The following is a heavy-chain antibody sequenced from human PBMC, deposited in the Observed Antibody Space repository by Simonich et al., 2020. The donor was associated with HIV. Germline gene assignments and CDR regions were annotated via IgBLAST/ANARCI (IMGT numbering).Heavy chain of an antibody. CDR3: ARGGGSNWYYYFDY. CDR2: YYSGST. D-gene: IGHD6-13*01. J-gene: IGHJ4*02. Sequence: QVQLQESGPGLVKPSETLSLTCTVSGGSISRYYWRWIRQPPGKGLEWFGFYYSGSTNYNPSLKSRVTISVDTSKNQFSLKLSSVTTADTAVYYCARGGGSNWYYYFDYWGQGSLVTVSS. V-gene: IGHV4-59*01. CDR1: GGSISRYY.